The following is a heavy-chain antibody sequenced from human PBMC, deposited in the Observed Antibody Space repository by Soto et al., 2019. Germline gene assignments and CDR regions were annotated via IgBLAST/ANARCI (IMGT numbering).Heavy chain of an antibody. V-gene: IGHV1-2*02. CDR2: INPNSGGT. Sequence: ASVEVSCKXSGYTFIGHYIHWVRQAPGQGLEWMGWINPNSGGTNYAQKFQGRVTMTRDTSISTAYLELSRLRSDDTAVYYCARDSYYDILTGYSRNAFDIWGRGTIVTVSS. D-gene: IGHD3-9*01. CDR1: GYTFIGHY. CDR3: ARDSYYDILTGYSRNAFDI. J-gene: IGHJ3*02.